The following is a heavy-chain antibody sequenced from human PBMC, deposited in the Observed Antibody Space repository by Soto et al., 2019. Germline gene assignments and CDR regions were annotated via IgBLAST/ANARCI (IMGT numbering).Heavy chain of an antibody. D-gene: IGHD3-10*01. CDR1: GYTFTSYY. CDR3: ARDLRFGEYYYGMDV. Sequence: ASVKLSCNASGYTFTSYYMHLVRQAPGQGLEWMGIINPSGGSTSYAQKFQGRVTMTRDTSTSTVYMELSSLRSEDTAVYYCARDLRFGEYYYGMDVWGQGTTVTVSS. J-gene: IGHJ6*02. V-gene: IGHV1-46*01. CDR2: INPSGGST.